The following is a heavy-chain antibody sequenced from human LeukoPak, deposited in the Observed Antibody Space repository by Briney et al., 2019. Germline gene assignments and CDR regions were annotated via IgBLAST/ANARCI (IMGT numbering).Heavy chain of an antibody. J-gene: IGHJ6*03. V-gene: IGHV4-39*02. D-gene: IGHD5-18*01. CDR1: GGSINSNSYY. CDR2: IYYTGNT. CDR3: AREGYSYGSDWAGSTYSYYMDV. Sequence: SETLSLTCTVSGGSINSNSYYWAWVRQPPGKGLEWIGSIYYTGNTYYNPSLESRITMSVDSSKNQFSLKLNSVTAADTAVYYCAREGYSYGSDWAGSTYSYYMDVWGKGTTVTVSS.